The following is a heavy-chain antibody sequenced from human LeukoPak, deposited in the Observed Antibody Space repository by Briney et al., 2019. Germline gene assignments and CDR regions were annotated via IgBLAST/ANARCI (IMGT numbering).Heavy chain of an antibody. CDR3: ARDRGYSYGYYYYYYMDV. D-gene: IGHD5-18*01. V-gene: IGHV3-53*01. CDR2: IYSGGST. CDR1: GFTVSSNY. J-gene: IGHJ6*03. Sequence: GGSLRLSCAASGFTVSSNYMSWVRQAPGKGLEWVSVIYSGGSTCYADSVKGRFTISRDNSKNTLYLQMNSLRAEDTAVYYCARDRGYSYGYYYYYYMDVWGKGTTVTVSS.